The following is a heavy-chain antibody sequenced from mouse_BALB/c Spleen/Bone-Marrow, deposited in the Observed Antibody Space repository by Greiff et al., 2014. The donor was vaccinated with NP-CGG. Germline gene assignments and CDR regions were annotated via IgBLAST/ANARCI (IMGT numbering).Heavy chain of an antibody. CDR3: AVYYYVSSLFAY. CDR1: GFNIKDTY. CDR2: IDPANGNT. V-gene: IGHV14-3*02. D-gene: IGHD1-1*01. Sequence: EVKLVESGAELVKPGASVKLSCTASGFNIKDTYMHWVKQRPEQGLEWIGRIDPANGNTKYDPKFQGKATITADTSSNTAYLQLSSLTSEDTAVYYCAVYYYVSSLFAYWGQGTLVTVSA. J-gene: IGHJ3*01.